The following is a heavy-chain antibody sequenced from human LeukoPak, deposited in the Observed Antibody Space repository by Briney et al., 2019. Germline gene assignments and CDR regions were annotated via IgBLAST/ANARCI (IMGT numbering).Heavy chain of an antibody. CDR3: ARTVGSGGWRYFDF. V-gene: IGHV4-31*03. CDR1: GGSISSGGYY. J-gene: IGHJ4*02. D-gene: IGHD3-10*01. Sequence: PSETLSLTCTVSGGSISSGGYYWSWIRQHPGTGLEWIGYIYYSGSTYYNPSLKSRATISVDTSNNQFSLKLSSVTAADTAVYYCARTVGSGGWRYFDFWGQGTLVTVSS. CDR2: IYYSGST.